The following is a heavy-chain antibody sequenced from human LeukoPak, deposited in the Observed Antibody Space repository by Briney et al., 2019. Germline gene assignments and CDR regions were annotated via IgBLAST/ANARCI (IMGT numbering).Heavy chain of an antibody. CDR3: AKPPGNIVVVPAAIGP. CDR2: IYSGGST. Sequence: GGSLRLSCAASGFTVSSNYMSWVRQAPGKGLEWVSVIYSGGSTYYADSVKGRFTISRDNSKNTLYLQMNSLRAEDTAVYYCAKPPGNIVVVPAAIGPWGQGTLVTVSS. V-gene: IGHV3-66*01. CDR1: GFTVSSNY. J-gene: IGHJ5*02. D-gene: IGHD2-2*01.